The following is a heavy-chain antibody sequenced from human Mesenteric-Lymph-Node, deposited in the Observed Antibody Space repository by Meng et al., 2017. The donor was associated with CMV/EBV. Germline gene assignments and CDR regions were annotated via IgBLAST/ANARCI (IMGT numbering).Heavy chain of an antibody. J-gene: IGHJ4*02. Sequence: GGSLRLSCGASGFTFNYYAMHWVRQAPGKGLEWVAVISYDGSNKFYADSVKGRFTISRDNSKNTLYLYMNSLRPEDTAVFYCAREPHDGHYDSWGQGTLVTVSS. V-gene: IGHV3-30*04. CDR2: ISYDGSNK. D-gene: IGHD5-24*01. CDR1: GFTFNYYA. CDR3: AREPHDGHYDS.